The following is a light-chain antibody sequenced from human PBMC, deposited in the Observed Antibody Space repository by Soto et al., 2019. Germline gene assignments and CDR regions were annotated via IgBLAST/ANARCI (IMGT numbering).Light chain of an antibody. J-gene: IGLJ1*01. CDR3: NSFRVSHLYV. Sequence: QSVLSHPASVSWSPGQTITISCTGTSTDVGGYNAVSWYQHHPGKAPKPIIYEVTQRPSGVSDRFSAAKSGNTASLTISGLQAEDEADYYCNSFRVSHLYVFGTGTKVTVL. CDR1: STDVGGYNA. CDR2: EVT. V-gene: IGLV2-14*01.